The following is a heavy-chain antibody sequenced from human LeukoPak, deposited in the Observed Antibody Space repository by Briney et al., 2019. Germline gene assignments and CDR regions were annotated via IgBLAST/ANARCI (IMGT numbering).Heavy chain of an antibody. J-gene: IGHJ4*02. CDR1: GYTFTSYY. CDR2: INPSGGSI. CDR3: AGTISITIRGVVISGGSELDY. D-gene: IGHD3-3*01. Sequence: ASVKVCCKASGYTFTSYYMHWVRQAPGQGLEWMGIINPSGGSISYAQTFQGRVTLTRDMSTGTVYMELSSLRSGATAVYYCAGTISITIRGVVISGGSELDYWGQGTLVTVSS. V-gene: IGHV1-46*01.